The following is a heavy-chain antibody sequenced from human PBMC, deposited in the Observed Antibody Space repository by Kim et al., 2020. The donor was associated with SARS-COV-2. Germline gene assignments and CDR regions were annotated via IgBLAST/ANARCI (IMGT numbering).Heavy chain of an antibody. D-gene: IGHD6-13*01. CDR2: IYYSGST. CDR1: GGSISSSSYY. V-gene: IGHV4-39*01. Sequence: SETLSLTCTVSGGSISSSSYYWGWTRQPPGMGLEWIGSIYYSGSTYYNPSLKSRVTISVDTSKNQFSLKLSSVTAADTAVYYCAKRLYSLDYWGQGTLVTVSS. J-gene: IGHJ4*02. CDR3: AKRLYSLDY.